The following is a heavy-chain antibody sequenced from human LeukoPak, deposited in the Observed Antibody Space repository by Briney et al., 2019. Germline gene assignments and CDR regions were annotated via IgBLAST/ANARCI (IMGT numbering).Heavy chain of an antibody. V-gene: IGHV4-34*01. Sequence: GSLRLSCAASGFTFSRYGMHWVRQSPGKGLEWIGEIYHNWTTNYNPSLKSRVTMSVDTSKNQFSLKLSSVTAADTAVYYCARGGSSWNSWFDPWGQGTLVTVSS. CDR3: ARGGSSWNSWFDP. D-gene: IGHD6-13*01. CDR1: GFTFSRYG. J-gene: IGHJ5*02. CDR2: IYHNWTT.